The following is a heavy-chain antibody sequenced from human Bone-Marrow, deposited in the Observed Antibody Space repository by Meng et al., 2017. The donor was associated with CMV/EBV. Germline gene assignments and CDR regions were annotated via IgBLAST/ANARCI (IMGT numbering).Heavy chain of an antibody. J-gene: IGHJ4*02. CDR3: ASAPGWSGSYLNP. Sequence: GGSLRLSCAASGFTFSSYSMNWVRQAPGKGLEWVSSISSSSSYIYYADSVKGRFTISRDNAKNSLYLQMNSLRAEDTAVYYCASAPGWSGSYLNPWGQGTLVAVSS. D-gene: IGHD1-26*01. V-gene: IGHV3-21*01. CDR2: ISSSSSYI. CDR1: GFTFSSYS.